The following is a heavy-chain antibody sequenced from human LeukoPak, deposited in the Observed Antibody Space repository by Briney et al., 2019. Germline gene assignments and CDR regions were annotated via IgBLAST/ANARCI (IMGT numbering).Heavy chain of an antibody. CDR2: INHSGST. CDR1: GGSFSGDY. CDR3: ARAGECSSTSCNSWFDP. J-gene: IGHJ5*02. Sequence: PSETLSLTCTVYGGSFSGDYWSWIRQPQGKGLEWNGEINHSGSTNYNPSLNSRVTISVDTSKNQFSLKLSSVTATDTAVYYCARAGECSSTSCNSWFDPWGQGTLVTVSS. D-gene: IGHD2-2*01. V-gene: IGHV4-34*01.